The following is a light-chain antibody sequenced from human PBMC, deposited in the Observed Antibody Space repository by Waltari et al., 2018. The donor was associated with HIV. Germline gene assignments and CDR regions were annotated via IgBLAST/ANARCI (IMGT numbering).Light chain of an antibody. Sequence: QSVLTPPPSASGPPRQPVTISCSGSSPNIANDNVSWYQQLLGMTPKLLIYKNYQRPSGVPDRFAGSKSGTSASLAISGLRSEDEADYYCVGWDGSLSGYVFGAGTKVTVL. CDR2: KNY. CDR3: VGWDGSLSGYV. J-gene: IGLJ1*01. CDR1: SPNIANDN. V-gene: IGLV1-47*01.